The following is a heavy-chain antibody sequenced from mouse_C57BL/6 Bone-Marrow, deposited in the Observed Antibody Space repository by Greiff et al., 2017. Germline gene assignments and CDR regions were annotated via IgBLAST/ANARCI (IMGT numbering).Heavy chain of an antibody. V-gene: IGHV1-69*01. Sequence: QVQLQQPGAELVMPGASVKLSCKASGYTFTSYWMHWVKQRPGQGLEWIGEIDPSDSYTNYNQKFKGKSTLTVDKSSSTAYMQLSRLTSEDSAVYYCARLAIYYGNYAWFAYWGQGTLVTGSA. CDR3: ARLAIYYGNYAWFAY. CDR2: IDPSDSYT. D-gene: IGHD2-1*01. J-gene: IGHJ3*01. CDR1: GYTFTSYW.